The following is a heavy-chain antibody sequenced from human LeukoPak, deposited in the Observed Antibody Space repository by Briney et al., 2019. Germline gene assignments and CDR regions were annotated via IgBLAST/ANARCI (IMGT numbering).Heavy chain of an antibody. CDR1: GGSISSSSYY. CDR2: IYYSGST. V-gene: IGHV4-39*01. J-gene: IGHJ4*02. D-gene: IGHD6-19*01. Sequence: SETLSLTCTVSGGSISSSSYYWGWIRQPPGKGLEWIGSIYYSGSTYYNPSLKSRVTISVDTSKNQFSLKLSSVTAADTAVYYCARRAVAGTFSGYWGQGTLVTVSS. CDR3: ARRAVAGTFSGY.